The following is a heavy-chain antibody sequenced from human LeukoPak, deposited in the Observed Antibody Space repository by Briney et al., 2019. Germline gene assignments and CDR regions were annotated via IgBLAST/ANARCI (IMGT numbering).Heavy chain of an antibody. Sequence: SSETLSLTCAVYGGSFSGYYWSWIRQPPGKGLEWIGEINHSGSTNYNPSLKSRVTISVDTSKNQFSLKLSSVTAADTAVYYCARRMVRGVAKYNWFDPWGQGTLVTVSS. CDR3: ARRMVRGVAKYNWFDP. J-gene: IGHJ5*02. D-gene: IGHD3-10*01. V-gene: IGHV4-34*01. CDR1: GGSFSGYY. CDR2: INHSGST.